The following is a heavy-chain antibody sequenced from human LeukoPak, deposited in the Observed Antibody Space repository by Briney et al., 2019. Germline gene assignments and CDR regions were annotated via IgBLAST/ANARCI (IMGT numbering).Heavy chain of an antibody. CDR3: SYDFWSDNDC. V-gene: IGHV4-39*01. Sequence: PSETLSLTCTVSGGSISSSSYYWGWIRQPPGKGLEWIGSIYYSGSTYYNPSLKSRVTISVDTSKNQFSLKLSSVTAADTAVYYCSYDFWSDNDCWGQGTLVTVSS. CDR1: GGSISSSSYY. CDR2: IYYSGST. J-gene: IGHJ4*02. D-gene: IGHD3-3*01.